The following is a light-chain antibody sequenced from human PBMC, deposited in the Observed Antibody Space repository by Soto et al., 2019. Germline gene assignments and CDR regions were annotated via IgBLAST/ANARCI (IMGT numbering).Light chain of an antibody. CDR1: QSVSSSY. V-gene: IGKV3-20*01. J-gene: IGKJ5*01. CDR2: GAS. Sequence: EIVLTQSPGTLSLSPGERATLSCRASQSVSSSYLAWYQHKPGQAPRLLIYGASSRATGIPDRFSGSGSGTDFTLPISRLEPEDFAVYYCQQYGSSPPITFGQGTRLEIK. CDR3: QQYGSSPPIT.